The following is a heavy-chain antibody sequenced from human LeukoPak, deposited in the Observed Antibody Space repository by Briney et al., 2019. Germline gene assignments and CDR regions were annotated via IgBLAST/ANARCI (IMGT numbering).Heavy chain of an antibody. V-gene: IGHV4-34*01. CDR2: INHSGST. J-gene: IGHJ4*02. CDR1: GGSFSGYY. CDR3: ARGRSTGGWLHYYFDY. Sequence: SETLSLTCAVDGGSFSGYYWSWIRQPPGKGLEWIGEINHSGSTNYNPSLKSRVTISVDTSKNQFYLKLSSVTAADTAVYYCARGRSTGGWLHYYFDYWGQGTLVTVSS. D-gene: IGHD5-24*01.